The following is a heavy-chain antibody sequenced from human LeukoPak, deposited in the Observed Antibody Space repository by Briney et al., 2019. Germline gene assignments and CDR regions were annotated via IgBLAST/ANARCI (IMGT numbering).Heavy chain of an antibody. J-gene: IGHJ6*02. CDR1: GGSFSGYY. CDR3: ASATPLRFLEWLLYDYYYGMDV. CDR2: INHSGST. D-gene: IGHD3-3*01. Sequence: SETLSLTCAVYGGSFSGYYWSWIRQPPGKGLEWVGEINHSGSTNYNPSLKSRVTISVDTSKNQFSLKLSSVTAADTAVYYCASATPLRFLEWLLYDYYYGMDVWGQGTTVTVSS. V-gene: IGHV4-34*01.